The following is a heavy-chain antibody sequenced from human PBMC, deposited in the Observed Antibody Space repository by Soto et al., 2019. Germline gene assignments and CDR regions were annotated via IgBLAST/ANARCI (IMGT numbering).Heavy chain of an antibody. CDR3: AKGNTSGWYFFDY. D-gene: IGHD6-19*01. CDR1: GFTFSNCA. V-gene: IGHV3-23*01. J-gene: IGHJ4*02. Sequence: EVQVWESEGGLVQPGGSLRLSCEASGFTFSNCAMSWVRQAPGKGLEWVSGISGTGRSTFYADSVKDRFTISRDNSKNTVYLQMSSLRAEDTAVYFCAKGNTSGWYFFDYWGQGTLVTVSS. CDR2: ISGTGRST.